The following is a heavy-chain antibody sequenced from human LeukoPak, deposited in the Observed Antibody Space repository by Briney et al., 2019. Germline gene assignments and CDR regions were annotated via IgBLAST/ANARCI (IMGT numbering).Heavy chain of an antibody. Sequence: QAGGSLRLSCAASGITFSSYAMSWVRQAPGKGLEWVSAISGSGGSTYYADSVKGRFTISRDNSKNTLYLQMNSLRAEDTAVYYCAKDKLIRGYYYGNWFDPWGQGTLVTVSS. J-gene: IGHJ5*02. CDR1: GITFSSYA. CDR2: ISGSGGST. V-gene: IGHV3-23*01. CDR3: AKDKLIRGYYYGNWFDP. D-gene: IGHD3-22*01.